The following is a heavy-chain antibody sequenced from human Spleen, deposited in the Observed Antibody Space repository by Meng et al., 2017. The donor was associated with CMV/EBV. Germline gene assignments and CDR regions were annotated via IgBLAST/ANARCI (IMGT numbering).Heavy chain of an antibody. V-gene: IGHV1-18*01. Sequence: ASVKVSCKASGYTFTSYGISWVRQAPGQGLEWMGWISAYNGNTNYAQKLQGRVTMTTDTSTNTAYMELRSLRLDDTAVYYCARDLLDFWSGYENYYYYGVDVWGQGTTVTVS. CDR1: GYTFTSYG. D-gene: IGHD3-3*01. CDR2: ISAYNGNT. J-gene: IGHJ6*02. CDR3: ARDLLDFWSGYENYYYYGVDV.